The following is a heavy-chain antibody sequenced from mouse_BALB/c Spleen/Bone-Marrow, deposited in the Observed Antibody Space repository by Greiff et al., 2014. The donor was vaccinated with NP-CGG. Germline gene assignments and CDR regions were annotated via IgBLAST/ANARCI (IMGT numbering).Heavy chain of an antibody. J-gene: IGHJ3*01. D-gene: IGHD2-1*01. CDR3: ARGGIYYGNSRFAY. V-gene: IGHV1-80*01. CDR1: GYAFSSYW. CDR2: IHPGEGDT. Sequence: VKLQESGAELVRPGSSVKISCKASGYAFSSYWMNWVKQRPGQGLEWIGQIHPGEGDTNYNGKFKVKATLTADKSSSTANMQLSSLTSEDSAVYFCARGGIYYGNSRFAYWGRGTLVTVSA.